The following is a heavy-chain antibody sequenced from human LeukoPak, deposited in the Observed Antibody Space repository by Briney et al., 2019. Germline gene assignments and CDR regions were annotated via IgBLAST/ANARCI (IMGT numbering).Heavy chain of an antibody. J-gene: IGHJ4*02. CDR3: VRDTAVRGFDY. D-gene: IGHD3-10*01. CDR2: ISYDGSNK. Sequence: PGRSLRLSCAASGFTFSSYAMHWVRQAPGKGLEWVAVISYDGSNKYYADSVKGRFTISRDNSKNTLYLQMNSLRAEDTAVYYCVRDTAVRGFDYWGQGTLVTVSS. V-gene: IGHV3-30*04. CDR1: GFTFSSYA.